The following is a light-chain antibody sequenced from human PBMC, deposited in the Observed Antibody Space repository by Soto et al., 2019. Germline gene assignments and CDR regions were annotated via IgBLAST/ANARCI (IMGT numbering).Light chain of an antibody. V-gene: IGKV3-15*01. CDR3: QQHNSLPWT. CDR2: GAS. J-gene: IGKJ1*01. CDR1: QSVSSN. Sequence: IVMTQSPATLSVSPGESATLSCRASQSVSSNLGWYQQKPGQAPRLLIYGASTRVTGIPARFSGSGSGTEFTLTISSLQSEDFAVYYCQQHNSLPWTFGQGGNVDI.